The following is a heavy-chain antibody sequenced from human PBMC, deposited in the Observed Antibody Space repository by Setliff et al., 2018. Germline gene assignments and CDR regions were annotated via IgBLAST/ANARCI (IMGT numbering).Heavy chain of an antibody. D-gene: IGHD3-10*01. Sequence: ETLRLSCTTSGFTFFSYTMNWVRQAPGKGLEWVSAITDDGDTTHYAGSVKGRFTIDRDNTNSKLYLQMNSLRVEDTALYYCAKSSGSSSATNLEYLGPGTLVTVSS. CDR3: AKSSGSSSATNLEY. V-gene: IGHV3-23*01. J-gene: IGHJ4*02. CDR1: GFTFFSYT. CDR2: ITDDGDTT.